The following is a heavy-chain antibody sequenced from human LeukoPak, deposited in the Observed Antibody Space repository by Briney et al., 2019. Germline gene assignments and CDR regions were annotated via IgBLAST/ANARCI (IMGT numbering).Heavy chain of an antibody. V-gene: IGHV3-23*01. CDR3: TAKLTVLN. CDR1: GFSFSNHA. CDR2: ISNSGAAT. J-gene: IGHJ4*02. Sequence: PGGSLRLSCAASGFSFSNHALSWARQAPGKGLEGVSAISNSGAATFYSDSVKGSFTNSMDNSRNTLYVQMNSVSADDTAVYYCTAKLTVLNWGQGTLVTVSS. D-gene: IGHD3-9*01.